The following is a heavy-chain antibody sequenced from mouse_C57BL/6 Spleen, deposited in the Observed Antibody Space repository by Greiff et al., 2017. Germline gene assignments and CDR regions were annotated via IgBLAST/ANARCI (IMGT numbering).Heavy chain of an antibody. J-gene: IGHJ3*01. V-gene: IGHV2-2*01. D-gene: IGHD1-1*01. CDR2: LWSGGST. Sequence: VQGVESGPGLVQPSQSLSITCTVSGFSLTSYGVHWVRQSPGTGLEWLGVLWSGGSTDYNAAFISRLSISKDNSKSQVFFKMNSLQADDTAIYYCAIDLRRGFAYWGQGTLVTVSA. CDR1: GFSLTSYG. CDR3: AIDLRRGFAY.